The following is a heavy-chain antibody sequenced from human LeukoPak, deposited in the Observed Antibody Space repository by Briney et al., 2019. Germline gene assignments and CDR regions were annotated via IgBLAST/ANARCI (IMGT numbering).Heavy chain of an antibody. CDR1: GFTVSSNY. D-gene: IGHD4-17*01. Sequence: PGGSLRLSCAASGFTVSSNYMNWVRQAPGKGLEWVSVIYSGGSTYYADSVKGRFTISRDNPKNTLYLQMNSLRAEDTAVYYCAREAVTRNYFDYWGQGTLVTVSS. V-gene: IGHV3-53*01. CDR2: IYSGGST. CDR3: AREAVTRNYFDY. J-gene: IGHJ4*02.